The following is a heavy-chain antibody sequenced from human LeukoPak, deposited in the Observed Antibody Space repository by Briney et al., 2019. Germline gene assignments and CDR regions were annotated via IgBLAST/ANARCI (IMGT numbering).Heavy chain of an antibody. J-gene: IGHJ6*03. D-gene: IGHD5-18*01. CDR1: GYSISSGYY. CDR2: IYHSGST. V-gene: IGHV4-38-2*02. CDR3: ARVGYSYGSPFYYYYYMDV. Sequence: SETLSLTCTVSGYSISSGYYWGWIRQPPGKGLEWIGSIYHSGSTYYNPSLKSRVTMSVNTSKNHFSLKLSSVTAADTAVYYCARVGYSYGSPFYYYYYMDVWGKGTTVTVSS.